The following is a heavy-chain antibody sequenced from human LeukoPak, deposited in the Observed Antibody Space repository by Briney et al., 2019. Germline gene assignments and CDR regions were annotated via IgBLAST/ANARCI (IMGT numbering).Heavy chain of an antibody. J-gene: IGHJ3*02. CDR3: ARDNRGSSYAFDI. CDR2: IYYSGST. Sequence: KTSETLSLTCTVSGGSISSYYWSWIRQPPGKGLERIGYIYYSGSTNYNPSLKSRVTISVDTSKNQFSLKLSSVTAADTAVYYCARDNRGSSYAFDIWGQGTMVTVSS. V-gene: IGHV4-59*01. D-gene: IGHD6-13*01. CDR1: GGSISSYY.